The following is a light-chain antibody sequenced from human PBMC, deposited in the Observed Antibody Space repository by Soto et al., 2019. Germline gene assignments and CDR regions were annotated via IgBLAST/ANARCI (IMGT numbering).Light chain of an antibody. CDR2: DAT. CDR1: SSDVGTYNL. CDR3: CSYGRSPTFVE. J-gene: IGLJ2*01. V-gene: IGLV2-23*01. Sequence: QSALTQPASVSGSPGQSITISCTGTSSDVGTYNLVSWYQQHPGTAPKLIIYDATKRPSGVSDRFSGSKSGNTASLTISGLQAEDEADYYSCSYGRSPTFVEFGGGTKLTVL.